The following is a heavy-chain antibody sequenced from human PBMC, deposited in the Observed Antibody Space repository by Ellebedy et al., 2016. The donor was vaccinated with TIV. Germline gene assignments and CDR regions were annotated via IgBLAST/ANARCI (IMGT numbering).Heavy chain of an antibody. CDR3: ARGFITGTRMEV. V-gene: IGHV1-8*01. Sequence: ASVKVSCXASGYTFTSYDINWVRQATGQGLEWMGWMNPNSGNTGYAQKFQGRVTMTRNTSISTAYMELSSLRSEDTAVYYRARGFITGTRMEVWGKGTTVTVSS. CDR2: MNPNSGNT. J-gene: IGHJ6*04. CDR1: GYTFTSYD. D-gene: IGHD1-7*01.